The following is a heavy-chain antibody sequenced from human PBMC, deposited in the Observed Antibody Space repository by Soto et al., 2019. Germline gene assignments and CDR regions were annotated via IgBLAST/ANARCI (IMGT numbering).Heavy chain of an antibody. Sequence: SETLSLTCAFYGGSFSGYYWSLIRQPPGKGLEWIGEINHSGSTNNNPSLKSRVTISVDTSKNQFSLKLSSVTAADTAVYYCARGLRSWTYYFDYWGQGILVTVSS. CDR3: ARGLRSWTYYFDY. V-gene: IGHV4-34*01. CDR2: INHSGST. CDR1: GGSFSGYY. D-gene: IGHD6-13*01. J-gene: IGHJ4*02.